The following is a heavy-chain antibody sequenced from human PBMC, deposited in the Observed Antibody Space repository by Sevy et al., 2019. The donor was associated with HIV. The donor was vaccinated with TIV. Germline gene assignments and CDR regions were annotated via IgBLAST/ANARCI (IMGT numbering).Heavy chain of an antibody. V-gene: IGHV4-59*01. CDR1: GGSISSYY. CDR3: ARIGVLRYFDWLRAPFDY. Sequence: SEILSLTCTVSGGSISSYYWSWIRQPPGKGLEWIGYIYYSGSTNYNPSLKSRVTISVDTSKNQFSLQLSSVTAADTAVYYCARIGVLRYFDWLRAPFDYWGQGTLVTVSS. D-gene: IGHD3-9*01. CDR2: IYYSGST. J-gene: IGHJ4*02.